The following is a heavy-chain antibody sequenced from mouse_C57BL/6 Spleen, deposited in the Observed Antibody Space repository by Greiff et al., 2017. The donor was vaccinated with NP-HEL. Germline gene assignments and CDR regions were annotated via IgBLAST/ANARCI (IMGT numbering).Heavy chain of an antibody. V-gene: IGHV1-59*01. D-gene: IGHD2-2*01. CDR2: IDPSDSYT. CDR3: ARSRGLRRGFDY. CDR1: GYTFTSYW. J-gene: IGHJ2*01. Sequence: VQLQQPGAELVRPGTSVKLSCKASGYTFTSYWMHWVKQRPGQGLEWIGVIDPSDSYTNYNQKFKGKATLTVDTSSSTAYMQLSSLTSEDSAVYYCARSRGLRRGFDYWGQGTTLTVSS.